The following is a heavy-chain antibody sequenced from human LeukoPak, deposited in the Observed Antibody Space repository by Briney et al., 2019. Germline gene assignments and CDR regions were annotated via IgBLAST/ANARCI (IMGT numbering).Heavy chain of an antibody. CDR2: INWNGGST. J-gene: IGHJ6*03. Sequence: GGSLRLSCAASGFTFDDYGMSWVRQAPGKGLEWVSGINWNGGSTSYADSVKGRFTISRDNAKNSLYLQMNSLRAEDTALYYWARITAHRNYYMDVWGKGTTVTVSS. CDR1: GFTFDDYG. CDR3: ARITAHRNYYMDV. D-gene: IGHD3-10*01. V-gene: IGHV3-20*04.